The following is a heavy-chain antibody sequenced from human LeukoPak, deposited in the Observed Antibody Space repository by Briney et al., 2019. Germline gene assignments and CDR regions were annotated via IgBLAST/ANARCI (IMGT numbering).Heavy chain of an antibody. CDR1: GYTLTGYY. V-gene: IGHV1-2*02. J-gene: IGHJ4*02. Sequence: ASVTVSFKAAGYTLTGYYMHWVRQAPGQGLEWVGWINLNSGGTSYAQKFQGRVTMTRDTAINTADLELSRLRSDDPAVYYCARGRCSSRSCYLFEYWGQGNLVTVSS. CDR2: INLNSGGT. D-gene: IGHD2-2*01. CDR3: ARGRCSSRSCYLFEY.